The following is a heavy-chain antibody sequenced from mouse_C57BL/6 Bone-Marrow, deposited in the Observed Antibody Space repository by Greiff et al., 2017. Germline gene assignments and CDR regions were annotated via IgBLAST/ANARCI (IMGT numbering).Heavy chain of an antibody. CDR2: IYPGSGST. CDR3: ARVDDGYPYYAMDY. D-gene: IGHD2-3*01. V-gene: IGHV1-55*01. Sequence: QVQLQQPGAELVKPGASVKMSCKASGYTFTSYWITWVKQRPGQGLEWIGDIYPGSGSTNSNEKFKSKATLTVDTSSSTAYMQLSSLTSEDSAVYYCARVDDGYPYYAMDYWGQGTSVTVSS. CDR1: GYTFTSYW. J-gene: IGHJ4*01.